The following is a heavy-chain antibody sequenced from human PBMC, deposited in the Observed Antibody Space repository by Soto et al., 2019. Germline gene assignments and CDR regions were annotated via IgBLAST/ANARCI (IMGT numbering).Heavy chain of an antibody. CDR3: ARDRYAYGSGRTIDY. CDR1: GGTFSTYT. CDR2: IVPILGVP. Sequence: QVQLVQSGAEVKKPGSSVKVSCKASGGTFSTYTVSWVRQAPGQGLEWMGRIVPILGVPNYAQRFQGRVTLTADKGTNTAYMELSSLRSEDTAVYYCARDRYAYGSGRTIDYWGQGTLVTVSS. J-gene: IGHJ4*02. V-gene: IGHV1-69*08. D-gene: IGHD3-10*01.